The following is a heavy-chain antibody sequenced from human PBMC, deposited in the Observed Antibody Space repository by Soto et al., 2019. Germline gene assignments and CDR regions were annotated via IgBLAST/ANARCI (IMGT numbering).Heavy chain of an antibody. V-gene: IGHV1-18*04. CDR2: ISAYNGNT. Sequence: QVQLVQSGAEVKKPGASVKVSCKASGYTFTSYGISWVRQAPGQGLEWMGWISAYNGNTNYAQKLQGRVTMTTDTSTSKAYMELRSLRSDDTAVYYCARDQLLLRFLEWLSGGMDVWGQGTTVTVSS. D-gene: IGHD3-3*01. CDR3: ARDQLLLRFLEWLSGGMDV. CDR1: GYTFTSYG. J-gene: IGHJ6*02.